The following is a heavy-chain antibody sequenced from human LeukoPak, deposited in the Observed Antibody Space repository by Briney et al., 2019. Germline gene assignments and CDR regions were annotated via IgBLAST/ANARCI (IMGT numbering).Heavy chain of an antibody. D-gene: IGHD3-3*01. J-gene: IGHJ4*02. CDR2: ISAYNGNT. CDR3: ASLVPEDFWSGYSRAYYFDY. CDR1: GGTFSSYA. Sequence: ASVKVSCKASGGTFSSYAISWVRQAPGQGLEWMGWISAYNGNTNYAQKLQGRVTMTTDTSTSTAYMELRSLRSDDTAVYYCASLVPEDFWSGYSRAYYFDYWGQGTLVTVSS. V-gene: IGHV1-18*01.